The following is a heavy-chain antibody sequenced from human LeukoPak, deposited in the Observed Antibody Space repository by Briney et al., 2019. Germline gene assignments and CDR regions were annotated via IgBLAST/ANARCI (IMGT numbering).Heavy chain of an antibody. CDR2: IDQDGGGK. D-gene: IGHD2-8*02. CDR1: GFTFSDYW. Sequence: GGSLRLSCAASGFTFSDYWMNWVRQAPGKGLEWVASIDQDGGGKYYLDSVKGRFTISRDNAKSSLYLQIDSLRAEDTAVYCCARGYWAPFDYWGQGSLHTVSS. CDR3: ARGYWAPFDY. V-gene: IGHV3-7*01. J-gene: IGHJ4*02.